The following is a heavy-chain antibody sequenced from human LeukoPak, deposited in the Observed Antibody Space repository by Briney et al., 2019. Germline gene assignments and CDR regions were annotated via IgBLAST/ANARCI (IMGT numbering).Heavy chain of an antibody. Sequence: GASVKVSCKASGGTFSSYAISWVRQAPGQGLEWMGGTIPIFGTANYAQKFQGRVTITADESTSTAYMELSSLRSEDTAVYYCAREVIAAAGTGFDPWGQGTLVTVSS. CDR3: AREVIAAAGTGFDP. CDR2: TIPIFGTA. J-gene: IGHJ5*02. V-gene: IGHV1-69*01. D-gene: IGHD6-13*01. CDR1: GGTFSSYA.